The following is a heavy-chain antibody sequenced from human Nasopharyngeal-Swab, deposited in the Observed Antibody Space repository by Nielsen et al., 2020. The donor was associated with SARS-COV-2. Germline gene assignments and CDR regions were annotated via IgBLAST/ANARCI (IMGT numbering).Heavy chain of an antibody. Sequence: SCAASGFTFSSYAMSWVRQAPGKGLEWVSAISGSGGSTYYADSVKGRFTISRDNSKNTLYLQMNSLRAEDTAVYYCAKVGTVAGIYIGMDVWGQGTTVTVSS. CDR1: GFTFSSYA. CDR2: ISGSGGST. V-gene: IGHV3-23*01. CDR3: AKVGTVAGIYIGMDV. D-gene: IGHD6-19*01. J-gene: IGHJ6*02.